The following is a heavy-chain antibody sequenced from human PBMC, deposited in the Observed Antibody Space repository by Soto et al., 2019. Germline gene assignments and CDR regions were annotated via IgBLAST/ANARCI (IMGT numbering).Heavy chain of an antibody. D-gene: IGHD6-13*01. CDR1: GGTFSSYA. J-gene: IGHJ6*02. Sequence: GASVKVSCKASGGTFSSYAISWVRQAPGQGLEWMGGIIPIFGTANYAQKFQGRVTITADESTSTAYMELSSLRSEDTAVYYCARDLGIAAAGTPPYYYYYGMDVWGQGTTVTVSS. CDR3: ARDLGIAAAGTPPYYYYYGMDV. CDR2: IIPIFGTA. V-gene: IGHV1-69*13.